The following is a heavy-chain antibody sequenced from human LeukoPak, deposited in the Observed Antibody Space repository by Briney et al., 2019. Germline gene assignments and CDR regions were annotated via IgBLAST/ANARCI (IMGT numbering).Heavy chain of an antibody. CDR1: GGTFSSYA. Sequence: PGSSVKVSCKASGGTFSSYAISWVRQAPGQGLEWMGGIIPIFGTANYAQKFQGRVTFTADMSTSTAYMEVSSLRSEDTAIYYCARHIGPTSRRSYYYYGLDVWGQGTTVTVSS. CDR3: ARHIGPTSRRSYYYYGLDV. J-gene: IGHJ6*02. CDR2: IIPIFGTA. D-gene: IGHD5-12*01. V-gene: IGHV1-69*06.